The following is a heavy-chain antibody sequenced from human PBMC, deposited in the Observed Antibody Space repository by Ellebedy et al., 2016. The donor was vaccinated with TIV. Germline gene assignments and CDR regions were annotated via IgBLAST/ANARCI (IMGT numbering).Heavy chain of an antibody. Sequence: GESLKISCTASGYSFTSYLISWVRQMPGKGLEWMGRIYPSDSYTNYCPSFQGQVTISVDKAINTAYLDWSSLKTSDTAMYYCARLWGNAVDFWGLGTTVTVSS. D-gene: IGHD1-26*01. CDR2: IYPSDSYT. V-gene: IGHV5-10-1*01. CDR3: ARLWGNAVDF. J-gene: IGHJ3*01. CDR1: GYSFTSYL.